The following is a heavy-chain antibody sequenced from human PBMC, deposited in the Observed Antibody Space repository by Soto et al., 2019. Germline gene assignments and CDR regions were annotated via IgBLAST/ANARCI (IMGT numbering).Heavy chain of an antibody. V-gene: IGHV2-5*02. CDR3: AKKGGGDYILGY. CDR2: IYWDDSK. CDR1: GFSLSTNGVG. J-gene: IGHJ4*02. Sequence: QITLKESGPTLVKPTQTLTLTCTFSGFSLSTNGVGVGWIHQPPGKALEWLALIYWDDSKEYSPSLRSRLTITKDTSRNQVVLTMTNMDPVDTATYYCAKKGGGDYILGYWGQGTLVTVSA. D-gene: IGHD4-17*01.